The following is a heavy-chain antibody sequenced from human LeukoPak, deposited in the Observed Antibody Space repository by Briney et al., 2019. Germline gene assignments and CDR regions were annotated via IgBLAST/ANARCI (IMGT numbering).Heavy chain of an antibody. CDR2: IYYSGST. CDR3: AKRDDYGDYLVAFDI. J-gene: IGHJ3*02. V-gene: IGHV4-39*01. CDR1: GGSISSSSYY. Sequence: SETLSLTCTVSGGSISSSSYYWGWIRQPPGKGLEWVGSIYYSGSTYYNPSLKSRVTISVDTSKNQFSLKLSSVPAADAAVYYCAKRDDYGDYLVAFDIWGQGTMVTVSS. D-gene: IGHD4-17*01.